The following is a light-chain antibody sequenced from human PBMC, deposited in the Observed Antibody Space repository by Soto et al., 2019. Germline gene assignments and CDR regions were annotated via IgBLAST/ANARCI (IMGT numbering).Light chain of an antibody. CDR2: DNN. J-gene: IGLJ1*01. Sequence: QSVLTQPPSVSAAPGQQVTISCSGSRSNIGSNYVSWYQQVPGTAPKLLIYDNNQRPSGIPGRFSGSKSGTSATLGITGLQTGDEADYYCGTWDSGLSVGVFGTGTKVTV. CDR1: RSNIGSNY. V-gene: IGLV1-51*01. CDR3: GTWDSGLSVGV.